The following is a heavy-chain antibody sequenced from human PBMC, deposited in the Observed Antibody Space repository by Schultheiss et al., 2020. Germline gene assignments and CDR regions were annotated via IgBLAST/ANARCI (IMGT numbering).Heavy chain of an antibody. D-gene: IGHD3-3*01. CDR3: ARELRVLRFLEWLSGWFDP. J-gene: IGHJ5*02. CDR1: GGSISSGSYY. V-gene: IGHV4-61*02. Sequence: SETLSLTCTVSGGSISSGSYYWSWIRQPAGKGLEWIGRIYTSGSTNYNPSLKSRVTISVDTSKNQFSLKLSSVTAADTAVYYCARELRVLRFLEWLSGWFDPWGQGTRVNVYS. CDR2: IYTSGST.